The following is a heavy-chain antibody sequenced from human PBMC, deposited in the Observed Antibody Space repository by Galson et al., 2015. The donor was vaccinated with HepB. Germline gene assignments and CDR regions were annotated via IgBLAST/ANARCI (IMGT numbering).Heavy chain of an antibody. CDR2: MYEDGSKK. V-gene: IGHV3-7*01. CDR1: GVTFRSYW. D-gene: IGHD3-10*01. Sequence: SLRLACAASGVTFRSYWMTWVRQAPGKGLDWGASMYEDGSKKQYVDSVKGPFTISRDNAKNSLYLQMNSLRPEDTAVYYCARYYPGNPFDIWGQGTMVTVSS. CDR3: ARYYPGNPFDI. J-gene: IGHJ3*02.